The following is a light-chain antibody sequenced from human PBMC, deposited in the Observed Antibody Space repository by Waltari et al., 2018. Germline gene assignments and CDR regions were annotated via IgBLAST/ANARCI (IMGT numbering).Light chain of an antibody. V-gene: IGKV1-33*01. Sequence: DIQMTQSPSSLSASVGDRVTITCQASHDISNYLNWYQQKPGKVPKLLIYDASNLETGVPSRFSGSGSGTDFSFTISSLQPEDIATYYCQQFDNLVYTFGQGTKLEIK. CDR1: HDISNY. J-gene: IGKJ2*01. CDR2: DAS. CDR3: QQFDNLVYT.